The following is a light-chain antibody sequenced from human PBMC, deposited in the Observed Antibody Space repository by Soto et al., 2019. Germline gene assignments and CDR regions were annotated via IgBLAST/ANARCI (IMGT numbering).Light chain of an antibody. V-gene: IGLV2-14*03. CDR3: SSYTTSITHV. Sequence: QSVLTQPASVSGSPGQSITISCTGSSSDDGTFDYVCWHQQHPGKAPKLLIFDVSSRPSGVSSRFSASKSGNTASLNISGLQAEDEADYYCSSYTTSITHVFGTGTKVTVL. CDR1: SSDDGTFDY. CDR2: DVS. J-gene: IGLJ1*01.